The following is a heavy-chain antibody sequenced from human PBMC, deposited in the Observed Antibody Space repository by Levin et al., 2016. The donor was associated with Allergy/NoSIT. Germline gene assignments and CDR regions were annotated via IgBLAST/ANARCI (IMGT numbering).Heavy chain of an antibody. CDR1: GFSFSDYA. D-gene: IGHD1-1*01. J-gene: IGHJ4*02. Sequence: GESLKISCTVSGFSFSDYALHWVRQAPGRGLEWVALASFDGNNKYYADSVKGRFTVSRDNSNSTLYLQMNSLRGEDAAVYYCARERSGAGNQQLVGPGKWGQGTLVIVSS. V-gene: IGHV3-30-3*01. CDR2: ASFDGNNK. CDR3: ARERSGAGNQQLVGPGK.